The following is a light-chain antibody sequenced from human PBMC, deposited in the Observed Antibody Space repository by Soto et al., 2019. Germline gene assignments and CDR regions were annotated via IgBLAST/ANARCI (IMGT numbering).Light chain of an antibody. J-gene: IGKJ5*01. V-gene: IGKV3-15*01. CDR3: QQYSSSPS. Sequence: EIVMSPSPATLSVSPGERVTLSCRASQSVGSNLAWFQQTPGQAPRLLIYDASTRATGIPARFSGSGPGTEFTLTIGSLQSEDFAVYYCQQYSSSPSFGQGTRREIK. CDR1: QSVGSN. CDR2: DAS.